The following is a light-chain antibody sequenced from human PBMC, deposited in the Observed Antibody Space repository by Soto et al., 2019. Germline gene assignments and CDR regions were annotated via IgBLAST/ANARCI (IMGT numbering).Light chain of an antibody. J-gene: IGLJ1*01. CDR2: GNN. V-gene: IGLV1-44*01. Sequence: QSVLTQPPSASGTPGQRVTISFAGSSSNIGSETVNWYQQVPGTAPKLLIYGNNQRPSGVPDRFSGSKSGTSASLAISGLQSEDEADYYCAAWDDSLNGYVFATGTKVTVL. CDR3: AAWDDSLNGYV. CDR1: SSNIGSET.